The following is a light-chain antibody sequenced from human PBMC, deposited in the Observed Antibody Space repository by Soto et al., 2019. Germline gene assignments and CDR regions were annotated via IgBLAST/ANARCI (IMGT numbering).Light chain of an antibody. Sequence: DIQMTQSPTTLSASVGDRVTITCRASQSISTWSAWYQQKPGKAPKLLIFDASSLERGVPSRFSGSGSGTDFTLTISSLQPDDFATYYCQQYRTYPWTFGQGTKVDI. J-gene: IGKJ1*01. CDR3: QQYRTYPWT. CDR2: DAS. V-gene: IGKV1-5*01. CDR1: QSISTW.